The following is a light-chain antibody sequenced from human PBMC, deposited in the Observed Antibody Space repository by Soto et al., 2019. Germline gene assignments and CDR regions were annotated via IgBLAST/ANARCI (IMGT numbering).Light chain of an antibody. CDR2: DAS. V-gene: IGKV1-5*01. CDR3: QQCNTPFT. J-gene: IGKJ4*01. Sequence: DIQMTQSPSTLSASVGDRVAITCRASQNIGSRLAWYQQKPDEAPKLLIYDASSFESGVPLRFGGSGSGTDFTLIISSLQPDDFATYYCQQCNTPFTFGGGTKVEIK. CDR1: QNIGSR.